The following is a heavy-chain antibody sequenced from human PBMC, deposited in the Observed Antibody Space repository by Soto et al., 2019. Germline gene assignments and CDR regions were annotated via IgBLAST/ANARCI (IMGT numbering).Heavy chain of an antibody. CDR2: ISGSSTI. J-gene: IGHJ4*02. V-gene: IGHV3-48*02. Sequence: EVQLVESGGGLVQPGGSLRLSCEASGFTFSTYSMNWVRQAPGKGLEWVSYISGSSTIYYADSVKGRFTISRDNAKDSLYLQMNSLRDEDTALYYCARDAGINYWGQGTLVTVSS. CDR3: ARDAGINY. D-gene: IGHD3-3*02. CDR1: GFTFSTYS.